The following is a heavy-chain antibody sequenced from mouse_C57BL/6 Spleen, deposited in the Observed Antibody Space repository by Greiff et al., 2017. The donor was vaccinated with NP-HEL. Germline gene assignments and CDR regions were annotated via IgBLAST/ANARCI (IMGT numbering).Heavy chain of an antibody. CDR3: TRYYHGRSYNYGN. V-gene: IGHV14-4*01. D-gene: IGHD1-1*01. Sequence: VQLQQSGAELVRPGASVKLSCTASGFNIKDDYMRWVKQRPDQGLEWIGWLDPENGDTAYASKFKGKATITADTSSNTAYLQVSSLTSDETAVYYCTRYYHGRSYNYGNWGQAATLTFSS. J-gene: IGHJ2*01. CDR1: GFNIKDDY. CDR2: LDPENGDT.